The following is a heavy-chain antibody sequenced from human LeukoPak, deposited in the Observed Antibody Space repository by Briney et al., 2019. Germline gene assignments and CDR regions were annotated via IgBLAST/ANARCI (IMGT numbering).Heavy chain of an antibody. J-gene: IGHJ4*02. CDR3: AGSLDYSNYFDY. V-gene: IGHV4-4*07. D-gene: IGHD4-4*01. CDR2: IYSSGST. Sequence: TSETLSLTCTVSGGSINNYYWSWIRQPAGKGLEYIGRIYSSGSTNYNPSLESRVTISVDTSKNQFSLKLSSVTAADTAVYYCAGSLDYSNYFDYWGQGTLVTVSS. CDR1: GGSINNYY.